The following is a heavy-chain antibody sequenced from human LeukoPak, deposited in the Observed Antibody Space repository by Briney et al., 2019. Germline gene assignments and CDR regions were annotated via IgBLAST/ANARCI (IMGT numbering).Heavy chain of an antibody. V-gene: IGHV3-11*04. CDR1: GFTFSDYY. D-gene: IGHD3-16*01. J-gene: IGHJ6*03. CDR2: ISSSGSTI. CDR3: ATEITPYYYMDV. Sequence: GGSLRLSCAASGFTFSDYYMRWIRQAPGKGLEGVSYISSSGSTIYYADSVKGRFTISRDNAKNSLYLQMNSLRAEDTAVHYCATEITPYYYMDVWGKGTTVTVSS.